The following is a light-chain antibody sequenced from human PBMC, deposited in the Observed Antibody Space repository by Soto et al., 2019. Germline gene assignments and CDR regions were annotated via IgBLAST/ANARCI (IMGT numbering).Light chain of an antibody. J-gene: IGKJ3*01. Sequence: DIQMTQSPSSLSVSVGDRVTISCRASQSIRTYLNWYQQNPGKAPKLLIYAASLLQSGVPSRFSGSGSGTDFTLTISSVQPEDFTTYYCQQSSSTPFTFGPGTRVDFK. CDR3: QQSSSTPFT. CDR1: QSIRTY. V-gene: IGKV1-39*01. CDR2: AAS.